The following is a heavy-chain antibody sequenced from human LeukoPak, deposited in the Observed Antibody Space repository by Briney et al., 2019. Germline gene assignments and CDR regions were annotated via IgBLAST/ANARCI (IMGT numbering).Heavy chain of an antibody. CDR2: IYYSGRT. Sequence: PSETLSLTCTVSGGSLSSYYWSWIRQPPGKGLEWIGYIYYSGRTNYNPSLTSRVTISVDTSKNQFSLKLSSVTAADTAVYYCASTRGYSYYYWGQGTPVTVSS. D-gene: IGHD5-18*01. CDR3: ASTRGYSYYY. V-gene: IGHV4-59*08. J-gene: IGHJ4*02. CDR1: GGSLSSYY.